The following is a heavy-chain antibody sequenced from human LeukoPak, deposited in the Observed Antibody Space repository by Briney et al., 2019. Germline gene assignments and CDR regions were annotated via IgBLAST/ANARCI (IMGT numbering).Heavy chain of an antibody. CDR1: GFTFSSYE. CDR2: ISSSGSTI. CDR3: ATSAGIRGYYAA. Sequence: GGSLRLSCAASGFTFSSYEMNWVRQAPGKGLEWVSYISSSGSTIYYADSVKGRFTISRDNAKNSLYLQMNSLRAEDTAVYYCATSAGIRGYYAAWGQGTLVTVSS. V-gene: IGHV3-48*03. D-gene: IGHD3-3*01. J-gene: IGHJ4*02.